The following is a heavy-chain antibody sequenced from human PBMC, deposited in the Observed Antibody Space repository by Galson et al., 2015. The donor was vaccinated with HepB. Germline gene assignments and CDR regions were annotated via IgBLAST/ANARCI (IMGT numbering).Heavy chain of an antibody. D-gene: IGHD3-9*01. J-gene: IGHJ6*02. CDR1: GFTFSSYA. Sequence: SLRLSCAASGFTFSSYAMSWVRQAPGKGLEWVSAISGSGGSTYYADSVKGRFTISRDNSKNTLYLQMNSLRAEDTAVYYCAKIGALNFDWLFDYYYYGMDVWGQGTTVTVSS. CDR3: AKIGALNFDWLFDYYYYGMDV. V-gene: IGHV3-23*01. CDR2: ISGSGGST.